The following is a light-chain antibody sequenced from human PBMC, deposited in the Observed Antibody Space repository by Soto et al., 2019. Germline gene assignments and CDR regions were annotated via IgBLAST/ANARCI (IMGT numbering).Light chain of an antibody. CDR1: QSLLYSNGYHY. V-gene: IGKV2-28*01. J-gene: IGKJ2*01. Sequence: DIVMTQSPHSLSVTPGEPASISCRSSQSLLYSNGYHYLDWYLQKPGQSPQLLIYLGSNRASGVPDRFSGSGSGTDFTLKISRVEAEDVGVYYCMQVLRTRYTFGQGTRLEIK. CDR3: MQVLRTRYT. CDR2: LGS.